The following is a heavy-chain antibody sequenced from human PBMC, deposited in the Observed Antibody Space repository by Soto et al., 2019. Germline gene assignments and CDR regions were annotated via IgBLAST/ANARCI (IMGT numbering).Heavy chain of an antibody. CDR2: IYYSGST. Sequence: SETLSLTCTVSVGSISSYYWSWIRQPPGKGLEWIGYIYYSGSTNYNPSLKSRVTISVDTSKNQFSLKLSSVTAADTAVYYCARGGGNFDYWGQGTLVTVSS. CDR3: ARGGGNFDY. V-gene: IGHV4-59*01. CDR1: VGSISSYY. J-gene: IGHJ4*02. D-gene: IGHD3-10*01.